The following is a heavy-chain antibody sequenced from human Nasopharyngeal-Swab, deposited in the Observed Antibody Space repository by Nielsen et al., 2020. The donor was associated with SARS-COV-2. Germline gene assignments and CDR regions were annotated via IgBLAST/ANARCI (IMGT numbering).Heavy chain of an antibody. V-gene: IGHV3-13*01. CDR3: ARDRHGMDV. Sequence: GESLKISCAASGFILSDYDTHWVRQPRGKGLEWVSSFGLGADTYYSDSAKGRFTISRDDAKTLLFLQLNSLRVGDTAVYFCARDRHGMDVWGQGTTVIVSS. J-gene: IGHJ6*02. CDR1: GFILSDYD. CDR2: FGLGADT.